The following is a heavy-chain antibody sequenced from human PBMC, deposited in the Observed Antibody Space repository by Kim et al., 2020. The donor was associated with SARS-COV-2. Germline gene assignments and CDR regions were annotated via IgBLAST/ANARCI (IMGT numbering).Heavy chain of an antibody. CDR1: GFTVSTYA. D-gene: IGHD1-26*01. V-gene: IGHV3-23*01. Sequence: GGSLRLSCAASGFTVSTYAMSWVRQAPGKGLEWVSTLTPGGNTNYAESVKGRFTISRDNSINTLYLQMNSLRAEDTALFYCVKDGDYGGSHGAFDFWGHGTMVTVSS. CDR3: VKDGDYGGSHGAFDF. CDR2: LTPGGNT. J-gene: IGHJ3*01.